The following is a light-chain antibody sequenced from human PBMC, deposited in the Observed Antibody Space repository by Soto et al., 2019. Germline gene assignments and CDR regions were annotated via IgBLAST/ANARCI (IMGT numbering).Light chain of an antibody. V-gene: IGKV3-20*01. CDR1: QSVSSCY. CDR3: QQYGTSPVP. Sequence: EVVFTQSQGTLYLSPGESATLSCRARQSVSSCYLAWYQQKPGQAPRLLIFGASSRATGVPDRFSGSGSGTDFTLTISRLEPDAFAVYYYQQYGTSPVPFGQGTKVEFK. CDR2: GAS. J-gene: IGKJ1*01.